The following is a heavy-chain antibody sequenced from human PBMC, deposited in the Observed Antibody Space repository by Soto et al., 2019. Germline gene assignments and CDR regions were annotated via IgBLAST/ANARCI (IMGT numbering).Heavy chain of an antibody. V-gene: IGHV4-59*01. J-gene: IGHJ3*02. Sequence: VQLQESGPGLVKPSETLSLTCTVSGDSISSYHWTWIRQPPGKGLEWIGYIYNNGGTTQNSALKSRVTISTDTSRNQLSLKLTYVTAADTAVYYCARAAVHVTCCAFDIWGQGKVVTVSA. D-gene: IGHD3-10*01. CDR1: GDSISSYH. CDR2: IYNNGGT. CDR3: ARAAVHVTCCAFDI.